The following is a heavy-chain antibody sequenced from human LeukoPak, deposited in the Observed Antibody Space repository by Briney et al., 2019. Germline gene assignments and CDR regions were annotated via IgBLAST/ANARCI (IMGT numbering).Heavy chain of an antibody. V-gene: IGHV1-2*02. D-gene: IGHD3-10*01. CDR2: INPNSGGT. CDR3: ARANMVRGVIITF. CDR1: GYTFTGYY. Sequence: ASVKVSCKASGYTFTGYYMHWVRQAPGQGLEWMGWINPNSGGTNYAQKFQGRVTMTRDTSISIAHMELSRLRSDDTAVYYCARANMVRGVIITFWGQGTLVTVSS. J-gene: IGHJ4*02.